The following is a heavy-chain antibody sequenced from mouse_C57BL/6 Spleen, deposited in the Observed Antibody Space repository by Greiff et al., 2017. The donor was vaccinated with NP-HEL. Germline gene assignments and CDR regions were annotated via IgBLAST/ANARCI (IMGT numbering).Heavy chain of an antibody. D-gene: IGHD2-4*01. CDR1: GFNIKDYY. J-gene: IGHJ3*01. CDR3: VVGYYDYDVEWFAY. V-gene: IGHV14-2*01. Sequence: VQLQQSGAELVKPGASVKLSCTASGFNIKDYYMPWVKQRTEQGLEWIGRIDPEDGETKYAPNFQGKATITAATSSNTAYLQLSSLTSEDTAVYYCVVGYYDYDVEWFAYWGQGTLVTVSA. CDR2: IDPEDGET.